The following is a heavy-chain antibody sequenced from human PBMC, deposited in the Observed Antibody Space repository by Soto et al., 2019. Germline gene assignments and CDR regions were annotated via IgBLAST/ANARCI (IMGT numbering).Heavy chain of an antibody. CDR2: ISYSGSA. CDR3: ARLRVGAIGYFDY. CDR1: GGSISPYQ. Sequence: QVQLQESGPGLVKPSETLSLTCTVSGGSISPYQWSWIRQSPGKGLGWIGYISYSGSANYNPSLNSRVTMSVDTSKNQFSLKLSSVTAADTAVYYCARLRVGAIGYFDYWGQGTLVTVSS. V-gene: IGHV4-59*08. D-gene: IGHD1-26*01. J-gene: IGHJ4*02.